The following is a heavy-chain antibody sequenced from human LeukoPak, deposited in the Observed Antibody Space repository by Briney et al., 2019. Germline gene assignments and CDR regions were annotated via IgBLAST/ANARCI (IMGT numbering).Heavy chain of an antibody. Sequence: GGSLRLSCAASEFSVSGNYMSWVRQAPGKGLGWVSVISSGGSTYYAESVKGRFTLSRDNSKNTLYLQMNSLRVEDTAAYFCARGGDSSGSRRTACDIWGQGTMVTVSS. J-gene: IGHJ3*02. V-gene: IGHV3-53*05. CDR3: ARGGDSSGSRRTACDI. CDR2: ISSGGST. CDR1: EFSVSGNY. D-gene: IGHD3-22*01.